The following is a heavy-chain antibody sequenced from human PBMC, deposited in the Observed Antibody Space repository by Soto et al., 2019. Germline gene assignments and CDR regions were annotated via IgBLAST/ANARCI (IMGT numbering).Heavy chain of an antibody. V-gene: IGHV4-38-2*01. J-gene: IGHJ5*02. CDR2: IYPGGST. D-gene: IGHD3-22*01. CDR3: PRVGPWVPYYYDSSPYTFENWFDP. Sequence: NPSETISLTCAVSCYAISSGYYWGWLRQPPGKGLEWIGSIYPGGSTYYHPSLNSRVTLSIDMTNNHVSLILNSVTAADTACYYCPRVGPWVPYYYDSSPYTFENWFDPWGQGTLVTVSS. CDR1: CYAISSGYY.